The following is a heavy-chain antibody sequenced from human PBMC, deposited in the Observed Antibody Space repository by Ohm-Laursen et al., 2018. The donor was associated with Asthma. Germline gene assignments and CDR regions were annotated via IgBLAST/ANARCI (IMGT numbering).Heavy chain of an antibody. CDR3: ARGPMHDYYFDT. CDR2: IYYSGST. V-gene: IGHV4-30-4*02. D-gene: IGHD1-1*01. CDR1: GGSISSGGYY. J-gene: IGHJ4*02. Sequence: SDTLSLTCTVSGGSISSGGYYWSWIRQHPGKGLEWIGYIYYSGSTYYNPSLKSRVTISVDTSKNQFSLKLSFVTAADTAMYYCARGPMHDYYFDTWGQGTLVTVSS.